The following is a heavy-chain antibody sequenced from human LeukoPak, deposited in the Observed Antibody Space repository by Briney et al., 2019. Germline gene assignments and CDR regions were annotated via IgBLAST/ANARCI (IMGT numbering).Heavy chain of an antibody. J-gene: IGHJ4*02. Sequence: GRSLRLSCAASGFTFSSYGMHWVRQAPGKGLEWVSAISGSGASTYYADSVKGRFSISRDNSKNTLYLEMNSLRAEDTAVYYCAKDQMVVPAANDYWGQGTLVTVSS. V-gene: IGHV3-23*01. CDR1: GFTFSSYG. CDR3: AKDQMVVPAANDY. CDR2: ISGSGAST. D-gene: IGHD2-2*01.